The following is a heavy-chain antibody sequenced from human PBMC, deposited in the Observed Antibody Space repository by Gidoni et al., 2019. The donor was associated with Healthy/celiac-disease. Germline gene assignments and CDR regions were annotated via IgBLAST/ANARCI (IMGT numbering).Heavy chain of an antibody. CDR1: GFTFSSYS. CDR3: ARDGIYDSSGYYLGPNDAFDI. V-gene: IGHV3-21*01. J-gene: IGHJ3*02. D-gene: IGHD3-22*01. CDR2: ISSSSSYI. Sequence: EVQLVESGGGLVKPGGSLRLSCAASGFTFSSYSMNWVRQAPGKGLEWVSSISSSSSYIYYADSVKGRFTISRDNAKNSLYLQMNSLRAEDTAVYYCARDGIYDSSGYYLGPNDAFDIWGQGTMVTVSS.